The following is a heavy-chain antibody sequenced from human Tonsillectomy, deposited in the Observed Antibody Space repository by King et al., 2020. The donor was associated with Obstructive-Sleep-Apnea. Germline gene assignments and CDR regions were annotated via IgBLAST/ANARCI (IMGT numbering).Heavy chain of an antibody. Sequence: VQLVESGGGVVQPGRSLRLSCVASGFTFRNYAMHWVRQAPGKGLEWLALISYDGTNKYYADSVQGRFTVSRDISKSTLYLQMNSLRPDDTAVYFCATPQWGTLQGDVDVWGQGTTVTVSS. D-gene: IGHD3-16*01. CDR2: ISYDGTNK. CDR3: ATPQWGTLQGDVDV. J-gene: IGHJ6*02. CDR1: GFTFRNYA. V-gene: IGHV3-30-3*01.